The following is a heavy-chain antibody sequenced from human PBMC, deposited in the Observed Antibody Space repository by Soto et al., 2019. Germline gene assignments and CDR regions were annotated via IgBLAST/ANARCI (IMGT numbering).Heavy chain of an antibody. V-gene: IGHV4-31*03. Sequence: QVQLQESGPGLVQPSQTLSLTCTVSGGSISSAGYYWSWIRQHPGKGLEWIGYIYSSGVTYYDPSLKSRVTMSVDMSKNQFSLRLSSVTAAGTAVYYCATKPNGLYYFDYWGQGALVTVSS. D-gene: IGHD2-8*01. CDR2: IYSSGVT. CDR3: ATKPNGLYYFDY. CDR1: GGSISSAGYY. J-gene: IGHJ4*02.